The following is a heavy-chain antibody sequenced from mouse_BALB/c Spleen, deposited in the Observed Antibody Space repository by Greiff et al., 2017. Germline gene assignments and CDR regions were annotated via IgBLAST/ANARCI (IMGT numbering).Heavy chain of an antibody. CDR1: GFSLTSYG. CDR3: AKKGFEYGNYDPSYWYFDV. CDR2: IWGDGST. Sequence: VQGVESGPGLVAPSQSLSITCTVSGFSLTSYGVSWVRQPPGKGLEWLGVIWGDGSTNYHSALISRLSISKDNSKSQVFLKLNSLQTDDTATYYSAKKGFEYGNYDPSYWYFDVWGAGTTVTVSS. J-gene: IGHJ1*01. D-gene: IGHD2-10*02. V-gene: IGHV2-3*01.